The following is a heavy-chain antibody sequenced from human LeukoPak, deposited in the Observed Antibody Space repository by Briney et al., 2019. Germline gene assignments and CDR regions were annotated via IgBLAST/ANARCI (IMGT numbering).Heavy chain of an antibody. CDR3: ARDLGGGIVGATYANDY. J-gene: IGHJ4*02. D-gene: IGHD1-26*01. V-gene: IGHV3-7*01. Sequence: GGSLRLSWAASGFTFSSYWMSLVRQAPGKGLEGVANIKQDGSEKYYVDCVKRLFNISRDNAKNALYLQMNSLRAEDTAVYYCARDLGGGIVGATYANDYWGQGTLVTVSS. CDR2: IKQDGSEK. CDR1: GFTFSSYW.